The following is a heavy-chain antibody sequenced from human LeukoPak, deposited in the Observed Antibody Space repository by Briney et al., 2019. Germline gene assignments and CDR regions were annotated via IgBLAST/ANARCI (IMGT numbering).Heavy chain of an antibody. CDR1: GGSFGNYI. V-gene: IGHV4-34*01. D-gene: IGHD1-26*01. CDR3: ARGGRGTYMRH. Sequence: SETLSLTCGVSGGSFGNYIWSWVRQPPGKGLEWIGEILQGGVTNYNSSLKSRVTMSMDTSKNQFHLDLTSVTAADAGQYFCARGGRGTYMRHWGQGILVTVSS. J-gene: IGHJ4*02. CDR2: ILQGGVT.